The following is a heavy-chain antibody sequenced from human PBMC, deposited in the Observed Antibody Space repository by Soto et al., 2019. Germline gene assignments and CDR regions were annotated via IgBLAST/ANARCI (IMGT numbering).Heavy chain of an antibody. CDR1: GFTFSSYA. J-gene: IGHJ4*02. CDR2: ISYDGSNK. D-gene: IGHD6-19*01. Sequence: QVQLVESGGGVVQPGRSLRLSCAASGFTFSSYAMHWVRQAPGKGLEWVAVISYDGSNKYYADSVKGRFTISRDNSKNTLYLQMNSLRAEDTAVYYCARALGTKVAGNTDYWGQGTLVTVSS. CDR3: ARALGTKVAGNTDY. V-gene: IGHV3-30-3*01.